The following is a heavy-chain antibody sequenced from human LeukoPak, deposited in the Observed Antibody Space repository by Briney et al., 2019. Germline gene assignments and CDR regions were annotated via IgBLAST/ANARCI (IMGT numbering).Heavy chain of an antibody. CDR1: GFTFSSYA. D-gene: IGHD1-26*01. V-gene: IGHV3-23*01. CDR3: ARYETSRGSLDY. J-gene: IGHJ4*02. CDR2: IYSDSGGTT. Sequence: GGSLRLSCAASGFTFSSYAMSWVRQAPGKGLEWVSVIYSDSGGTTYYADSVKGRFTVSRDNSKNTLYLQMNSLRAEDTAMYHCARYETSRGSLDYWGQGTLVAVSS.